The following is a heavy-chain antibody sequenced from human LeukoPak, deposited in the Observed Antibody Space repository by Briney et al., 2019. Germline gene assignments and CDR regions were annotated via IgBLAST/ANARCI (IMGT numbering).Heavy chain of an antibody. CDR3: ARGERDFDY. J-gene: IGHJ4*02. CDR2: TRSKVYRGST. Sequence: PGGSLRLSCRVSGLSFGDSAVTWVRQAPGKGLEWVGCTRSKVYRGSTDYAASVKGRFIISRDESESNAYLQMDSLRTEDTAMYYCARGERDFDYWGQGTLVTVSS. D-gene: IGHD3-16*01. V-gene: IGHV3-49*04. CDR1: GLSFGDSA.